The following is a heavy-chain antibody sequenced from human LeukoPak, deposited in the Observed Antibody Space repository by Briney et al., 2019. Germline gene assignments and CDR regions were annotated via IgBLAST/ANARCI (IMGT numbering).Heavy chain of an antibody. Sequence: PGGSLRLSCAASGFTFSSYWMSWVRQAPGKGLEWVANIKQDGSEKYYVDSVKGRFTISRDNAKNSLYLQMNSLRAEDTAVYYCASPRPYSSSWYPSFDYWGQGTLVTVSS. CDR1: GFTFSSYW. J-gene: IGHJ4*02. CDR2: IKQDGSEK. V-gene: IGHV3-7*03. CDR3: ASPRPYSSSWYPSFDY. D-gene: IGHD6-13*01.